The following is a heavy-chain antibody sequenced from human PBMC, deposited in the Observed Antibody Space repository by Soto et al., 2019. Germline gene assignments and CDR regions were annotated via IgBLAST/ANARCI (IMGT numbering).Heavy chain of an antibody. J-gene: IGHJ4*02. Sequence: EVQLLDSGGRAVQPGGSLRLSCAASGFTFNNYAMTWVRQAPGKGLEWVSSLSGSGTSTFYADSVRGLFTISRDHSKDTLYLQMTTLRVDDTALYYCAKDSGPYASSSSTDWGQGTLVTVSS. D-gene: IGHD2-2*01. V-gene: IGHV3-23*01. CDR3: AKDSGPYASSSSTD. CDR1: GFTFNNYA. CDR2: LSGSGTST.